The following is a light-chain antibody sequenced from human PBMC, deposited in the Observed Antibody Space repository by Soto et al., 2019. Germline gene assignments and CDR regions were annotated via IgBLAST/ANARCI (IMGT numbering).Light chain of an antibody. CDR2: EAS. J-gene: IGKJ4*01. CDR1: QSISRW. CDR3: QQRRELFT. Sequence: DIQMTQSPATLSASVGYRVTITFRASQSISRWLTWYQQKPGKAPKLLIYEASSLESGVPSRFSGSGSGTDFTLTISSLEPEDFAVYYCQQRRELFTFGGGTKVDIK. V-gene: IGKV1-5*01.